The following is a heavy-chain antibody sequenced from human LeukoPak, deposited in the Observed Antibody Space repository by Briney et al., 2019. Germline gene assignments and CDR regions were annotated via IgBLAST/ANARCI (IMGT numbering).Heavy chain of an antibody. J-gene: IGHJ5*02. D-gene: IGHD7-27*01. CDR3: ARDFAWGSGGAPIDDNWLDP. V-gene: IGHV1-69*13. CDR2: IIPIFGTA. CDR1: GGTFSSYA. Sequence: WASVKVSCKASGGTFSSYAISWVRQAPGQGLEWMGGIIPIFGTANYAQKFQGRVTITADESTSTAYMELSSLRSEDTAVYYCARDFAWGSGGAPIDDNWLDPWGQGTLVTVSS.